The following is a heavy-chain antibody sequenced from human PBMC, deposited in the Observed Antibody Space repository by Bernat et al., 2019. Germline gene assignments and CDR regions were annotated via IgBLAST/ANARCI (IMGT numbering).Heavy chain of an antibody. V-gene: IGHV3-33*01. Sequence: QVQLVESGGGVVQPGRSLRLSCAASGFTFSSYGMHWVRQAPGKGLEWVAVIWYDGSNKYYADSVTCRFTISRDNSKNTLYLQMNSLRAEDTAVYYCARDPVDYCSSTSCYTRQIRDYYYYGMDVWGQGTTVTVSS. CDR1: GFTFSSYG. J-gene: IGHJ6*02. D-gene: IGHD2-2*02. CDR3: ARDPVDYCSSTSCYTRQIRDYYYYGMDV. CDR2: IWYDGSNK.